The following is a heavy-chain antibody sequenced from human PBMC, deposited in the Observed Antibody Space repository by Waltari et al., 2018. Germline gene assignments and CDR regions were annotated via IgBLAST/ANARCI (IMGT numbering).Heavy chain of an antibody. CDR3: ARHVSGYCSSTSCHSDY. CDR1: GGSINSSSYY. CDR2: IYYSGST. D-gene: IGHD2-2*01. V-gene: IGHV4-39*01. Sequence: QLQLQESGPGLVKPSETLSLICTVSGGSINSSSYYWGWIRQPPGEGLEWIGSIYYSGSTYYNPSLKSLVTISVETSKNQFSLKLSSVTAADTAVYYCARHVSGYCSSTSCHSDYWGQGTLVTVSS. J-gene: IGHJ4*02.